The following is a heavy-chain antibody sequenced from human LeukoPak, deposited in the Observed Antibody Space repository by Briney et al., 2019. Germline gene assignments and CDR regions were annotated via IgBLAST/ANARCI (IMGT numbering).Heavy chain of an antibody. D-gene: IGHD2-15*01. CDR2: ISYDGSNK. CDR3: ATLEGYCSGGSCSRPYYYYGMDV. J-gene: IGHJ6*04. Sequence: TLRFSLAAPRFTFRCYSRQWLCQAPGKGLEWVAVISYDGSNKYYADSVKGRFTISRDNSKNTLYLQMNSLRAEDTAVYYCATLEGYCSGGSCSRPYYYYGMDVWGKGTTVTVSS. CDR1: RFTFRCYS. V-gene: IGHV3-30*03.